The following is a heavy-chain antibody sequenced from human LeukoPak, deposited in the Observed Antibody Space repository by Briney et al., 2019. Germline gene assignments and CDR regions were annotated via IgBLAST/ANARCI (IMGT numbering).Heavy chain of an antibody. J-gene: IGHJ4*02. Sequence: SKTLSLTCTVSGGSISSYYWSWIRQPPGKGLEWIGYIYYSGSTNYNPSLKSRVTISVDTSKNQFSLKLSSVTAADTAVYYCARSDTAMGNFDYWGQGTLVTVSS. V-gene: IGHV4-59*01. CDR1: GGSISSYY. CDR2: IYYSGST. CDR3: ARSDTAMGNFDY. D-gene: IGHD5-18*01.